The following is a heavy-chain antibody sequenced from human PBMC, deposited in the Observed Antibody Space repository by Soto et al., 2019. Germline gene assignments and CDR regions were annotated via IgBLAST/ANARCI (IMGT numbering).Heavy chain of an antibody. CDR3: ARDRSAWTSSEPLY. D-gene: IGHD2-2*01. V-gene: IGHV3-23*01. CDR2: IGVSGYDT. CDR1: GFTLSNYA. J-gene: IGHJ4*02. Sequence: EVQLLESGGGLVQPGGSLRLSCAASGFTLSNYAMTWVRQAPGKGLEWVSTIGVSGYDTFYADSVKGRCTISRDTSKNTLYLQMNSLRVGDTALYYCARDRSAWTSSEPLYWGQGTLITVSS.